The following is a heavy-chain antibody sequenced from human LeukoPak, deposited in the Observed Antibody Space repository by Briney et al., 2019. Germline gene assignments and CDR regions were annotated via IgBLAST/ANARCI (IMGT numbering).Heavy chain of an antibody. CDR2: VSYEGKSQ. CDR1: GFTFSNYG. CDR3: AKEGTAQISTWYDY. J-gene: IGHJ4*02. D-gene: IGHD6-13*01. V-gene: IGHV3-30*18. Sequence: HPGRSLRLSCATSGFTFSNYGMHWVRQVPGKGLEWVAVVSYEGKSQYYADSVRGRFTISRDNSKDTLYLQMNSLRGEDAAVYYCAKEGTAQISTWYDYWGQGTLVTVSS.